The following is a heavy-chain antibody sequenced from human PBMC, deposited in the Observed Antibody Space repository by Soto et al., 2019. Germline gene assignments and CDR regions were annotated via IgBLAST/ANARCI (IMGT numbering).Heavy chain of an antibody. CDR3: ARWVATRTGDAYYYYYYGMDV. CDR2: IIPIFGTA. D-gene: IGHD5-12*01. V-gene: IGHV1-69*13. Sequence: SVKVSCKXSGGTFSSYAISWVRQAPGQGLEWMGGIIPIFGTANYAQKFQGRVTITADESTSTAYMELSSLRSEDTAVYYCARWVATRTGDAYYYYYYGMDVWGQGTTVTVSS. J-gene: IGHJ6*02. CDR1: GGTFSSYA.